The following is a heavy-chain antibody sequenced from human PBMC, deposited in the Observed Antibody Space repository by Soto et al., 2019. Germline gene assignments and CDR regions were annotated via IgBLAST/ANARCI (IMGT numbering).Heavy chain of an antibody. J-gene: IGHJ6*03. CDR3: ARVHSHGNTSIAAAGTRGHYYYYMDV. V-gene: IGHV4-39*01. CDR1: GGSISSSSYY. Sequence: SETLSLTCTVSGGSISSSSYYWGWIRQPPGKGLEWIGSIYYSGSTYYNPSLKSRVTISVDTSKNQFSLKLSSVTAADTAVYYCARVHSHGNTSIAAAGTRGHYYYYMDVWGKGTTVTVSS. D-gene: IGHD6-13*01. CDR2: IYYSGST.